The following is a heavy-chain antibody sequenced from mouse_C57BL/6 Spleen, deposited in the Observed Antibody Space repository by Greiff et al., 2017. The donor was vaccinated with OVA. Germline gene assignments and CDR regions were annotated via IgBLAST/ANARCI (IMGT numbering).Heavy chain of an antibody. J-gene: IGHJ4*01. Sequence: VQLQQPGAELVKPGASVKLSCKASGYTFTSYWMHWVKQRPGQGLEWIGMIHPNSGSTNYNEKFKSKATLTVDKSSSTAYMQLSSLTSEDSAVYYCASGPNWDGKAMDYWGQGTSVTVSS. CDR2: IHPNSGST. CDR3: ASGPNWDGKAMDY. V-gene: IGHV1-64*01. D-gene: IGHD4-1*01. CDR1: GYTFTSYW.